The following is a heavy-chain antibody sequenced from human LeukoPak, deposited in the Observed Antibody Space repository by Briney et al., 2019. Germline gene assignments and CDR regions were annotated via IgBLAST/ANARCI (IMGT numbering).Heavy chain of an antibody. CDR1: GFTFNRDW. J-gene: IGHJ6*03. V-gene: IGHV3-7*01. D-gene: IGHD3-22*01. Sequence: PGGSLRLSCTASGFTFNRDWTAWVRQAPGKGLEWVANIKEDGSEKNYVDSVKGRFTISRDNSKNTLYLQMNSLRAEDTAVYYCAKPGSSGFYYYYYMDVWGKGTTVTVSS. CDR3: AKPGSSGFYYYYYMDV. CDR2: IKEDGSEK.